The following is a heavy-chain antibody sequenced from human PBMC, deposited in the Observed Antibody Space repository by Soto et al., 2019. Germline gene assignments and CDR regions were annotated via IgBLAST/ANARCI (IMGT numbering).Heavy chain of an antibody. CDR3: ARERYSSSPTPHNWFDP. CDR1: GFTFSSYS. Sequence: GGSLRLSCAASGFTFSSYSMNWVRQAPGKGLEWVSSISSSSSYIYYADSVKGRFTISRDNAKNSLYLQMNSLRAEDTAVYYCARERYSSSPTPHNWFDPWGQGTLVTVSS. J-gene: IGHJ5*02. D-gene: IGHD6-6*01. CDR2: ISSSSSYI. V-gene: IGHV3-21*01.